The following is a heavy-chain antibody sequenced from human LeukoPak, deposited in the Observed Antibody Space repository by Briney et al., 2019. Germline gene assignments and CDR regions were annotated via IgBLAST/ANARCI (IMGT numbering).Heavy chain of an antibody. V-gene: IGHV4-61*02. CDR1: GGSISSGSYY. D-gene: IGHD1-26*01. Sequence: SETLSLTCTVSGGSISSGSYYWSWIRQPAGKGLEWIGRIYTSGSTNYNPSLKSRVTISVDTSKNQFSLKLSPVTAADTAVYYCASQYSGSYFDYWGQGTLVTVSS. J-gene: IGHJ4*02. CDR2: IYTSGST. CDR3: ASQYSGSYFDY.